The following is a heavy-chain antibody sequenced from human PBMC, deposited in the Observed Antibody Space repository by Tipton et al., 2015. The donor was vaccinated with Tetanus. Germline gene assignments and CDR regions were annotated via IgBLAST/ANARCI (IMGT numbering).Heavy chain of an antibody. D-gene: IGHD3-3*01. V-gene: IGHV4-61*01. J-gene: IGHJ4*02. CDR1: GGSVSRSSHY. CDR3: ARANNDFPKKGPFDS. CDR2: IYHNENT. Sequence: TLSLTCTVSGGSVSRSSHYWCWIRQPPGKPLEWVGYIYHNENTNYSPSLKSRITFSVDTSKNQFSLNLRSVTAADTAVYYCARANNDFPKKGPFDSWGRGTLVTVSS.